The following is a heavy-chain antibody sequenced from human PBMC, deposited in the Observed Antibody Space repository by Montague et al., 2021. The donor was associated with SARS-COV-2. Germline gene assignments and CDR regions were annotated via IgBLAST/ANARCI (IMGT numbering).Heavy chain of an antibody. J-gene: IGHJ3*02. D-gene: IGHD3-10*01. CDR3: ARPLVRGVPKAFDI. CDR1: GGSMTRNYY. Sequence: SETLSLTCTVSGGSMTRNYYWGWIRQPPGKGLEWVGNIYYSGTTFINPSLESRVTISVDASKNQFSLNLTSVTAADTAVYYCARPLVRGVPKAFDIWGQGALVIVSS. V-gene: IGHV4-39*01. CDR2: IYYSGTT.